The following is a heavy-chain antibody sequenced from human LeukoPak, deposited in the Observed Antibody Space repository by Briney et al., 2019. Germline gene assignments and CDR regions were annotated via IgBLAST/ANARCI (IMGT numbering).Heavy chain of an antibody. Sequence: PSETLSLTCTVSGGSISGYYWSWIRQPPGKGLEWIGYIYYSGSTNYNPSLKSRVTISVDTSKNQISLRLSSATAADTAVYYCARAVLSYCSGGSCPYFDYWGQGTLVTVSS. V-gene: IGHV4-59*01. CDR3: ARAVLSYCSGGSCPYFDY. CDR2: IYYSGST. J-gene: IGHJ4*02. CDR1: GGSISGYY. D-gene: IGHD2-15*01.